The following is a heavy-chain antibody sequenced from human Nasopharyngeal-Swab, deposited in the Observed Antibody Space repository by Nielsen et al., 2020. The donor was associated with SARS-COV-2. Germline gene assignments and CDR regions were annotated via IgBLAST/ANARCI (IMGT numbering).Heavy chain of an antibody. CDR2: IFGRGNRP. CDR3: ARELPGTYSSFDY. Sequence: SETLCLTCSASGVSVTSGDVFWSWVRQRAGKALQYIGRIFGRGNRPDFNPSRKSRGTISIDTSKNQFSLNLTSVTAADTAIYFCARELPGTYSSFDYWGQGILVTVSS. J-gene: IGHJ4*02. CDR1: GVSVTSGDVF. V-gene: IGHV4-61*02. D-gene: IGHD1-26*01.